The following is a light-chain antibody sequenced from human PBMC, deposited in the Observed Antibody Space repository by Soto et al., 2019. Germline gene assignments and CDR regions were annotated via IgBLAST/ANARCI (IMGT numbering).Light chain of an antibody. V-gene: IGKV3-20*01. Sequence: IGLKQAPGTLSLSPGETATLSRKVSHSVSNSYLAWYQQKPGQSPRRLIYGVSNRASGIPDRFSGSGSETDFTLTISRLEPEDFAVYYCKQYGPTRITFGQGTRLEIK. J-gene: IGKJ5*01. CDR2: GVS. CDR1: HSVSNSY. CDR3: KQYGPTRIT.